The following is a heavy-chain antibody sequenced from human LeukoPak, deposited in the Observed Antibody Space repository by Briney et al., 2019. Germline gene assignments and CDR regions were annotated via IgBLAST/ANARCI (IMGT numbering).Heavy chain of an antibody. Sequence: MSSETLSLTCAVSGYSISSGYYWGRIRQPPGKGLEWVGSIFHSGSTYYNPSLKSRVTISVDTSKNQFSLKLSSVTAADTAVYYCARDRGVAVAGPPGYWGQGTLVTVSS. CDR1: GYSISSGYY. V-gene: IGHV4-38-2*02. D-gene: IGHD6-19*01. J-gene: IGHJ4*02. CDR2: IFHSGST. CDR3: ARDRGVAVAGPPGY.